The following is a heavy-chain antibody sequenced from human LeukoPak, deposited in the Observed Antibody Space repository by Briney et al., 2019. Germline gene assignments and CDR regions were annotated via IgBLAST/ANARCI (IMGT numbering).Heavy chain of an antibody. D-gene: IGHD2-8*02. CDR3: ARGPTTGWVDAFDI. Sequence: GGSLRLSCAASGFTFSSYAMHWVRQAPGRGLEYVSAISSNGGSTYYANSVKGRFTISRDNSKNTLYLQMGSLRAEDMAVYYCARGPTTGWVDAFDIWGQGTMVTVSS. CDR1: GFTFSSYA. J-gene: IGHJ3*02. CDR2: ISSNGGST. V-gene: IGHV3-64*01.